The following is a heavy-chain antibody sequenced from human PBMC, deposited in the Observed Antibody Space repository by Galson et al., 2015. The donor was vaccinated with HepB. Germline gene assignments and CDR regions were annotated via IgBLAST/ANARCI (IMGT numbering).Heavy chain of an antibody. CDR3: ARDCSSGSCLRY. J-gene: IGHJ4*02. Sequence: SLRLSCAASGFTFTSNAMHWVRQAPGKGLEWVAVISHDGGSKFYADSVKGRFTISRDTSRNTLYLQMNSLSAEDTAVYYCARDCSSGSCLRYWGQGTLVTVSS. V-gene: IGHV3-30-3*01. D-gene: IGHD2-15*01. CDR1: GFTFTSNA. CDR2: ISHDGGSK.